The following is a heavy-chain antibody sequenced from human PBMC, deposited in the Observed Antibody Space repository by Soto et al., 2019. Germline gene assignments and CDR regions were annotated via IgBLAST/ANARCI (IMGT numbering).Heavy chain of an antibody. CDR1: GFTFSDYY. CDR3: ARGAQIVVVVAADANFDY. V-gene: IGHV3-11*01. Sequence: QVQLVESGGDLVKPGGSLRLSCAASGFTFSDYYMSWIRQAPGKGLEWVSYISSSGSTIYYADSVKGRFTISRDNAKNSLYLQMNSLRAEDTAVYYCARGAQIVVVVAADANFDYWGQGTLVTVSS. J-gene: IGHJ4*02. D-gene: IGHD2-15*01. CDR2: ISSSGSTI.